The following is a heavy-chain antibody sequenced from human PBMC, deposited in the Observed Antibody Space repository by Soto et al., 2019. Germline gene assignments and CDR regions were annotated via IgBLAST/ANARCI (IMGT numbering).Heavy chain of an antibody. Sequence: QVQLQESGPGLVKPSQTLFLTCTVCGDSMGSGDYYWTWIRQPPGQGLEWIGYNCYIGTTYSNPSLASPVNITTDKSKNHFSLRLTSVTAADTAVYYCSRSITYYGFLTWGQGTLVPVPS. J-gene: IGHJ5*02. V-gene: IGHV4-30-4*01. CDR2: NCYIGTT. CDR1: GDSMGSGDYY. D-gene: IGHD3-10*01. CDR3: SRSITYYGFLT.